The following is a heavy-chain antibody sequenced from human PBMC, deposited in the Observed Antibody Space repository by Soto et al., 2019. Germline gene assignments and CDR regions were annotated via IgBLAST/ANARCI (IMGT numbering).Heavy chain of an antibody. D-gene: IGHD2-21*02. CDR3: VHSRCGGDCLQSYPSHYYYGTDV. Sequence: QITLKESGPTLVKPTQTLTLTCTFSGFSLSTSGVGVGWIRQPPGKALEWLALIYWDNDKRYSPSLQSRLTITKDTAKNPVVLTMSNMDHVDTATYYCVHSRCGGDCLQSYPSHYYYGTDVWGQGTTVTVSS. CDR2: IYWDNDK. CDR1: GFSLSTSGVG. V-gene: IGHV2-5*02. J-gene: IGHJ6*02.